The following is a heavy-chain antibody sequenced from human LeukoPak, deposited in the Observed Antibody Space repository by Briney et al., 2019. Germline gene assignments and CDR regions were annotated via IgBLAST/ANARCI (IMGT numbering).Heavy chain of an antibody. CDR2: IYHSGST. Sequence: SETLSLTCTVSGYSISSGYYWGWIRQPPGKGPEWIGSIYHSGSTYYNPSLKSRVTISVDTSKNQFSLKLSSVTAADTAVYYCAVVLRYFDWSPPYAFDIWGQGTMVTVSS. V-gene: IGHV4-38-2*02. J-gene: IGHJ3*02. CDR1: GYSISSGYY. D-gene: IGHD3-9*01. CDR3: AVVLRYFDWSPPYAFDI.